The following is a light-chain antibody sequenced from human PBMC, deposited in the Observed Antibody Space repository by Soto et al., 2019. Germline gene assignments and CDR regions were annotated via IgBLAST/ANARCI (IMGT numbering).Light chain of an antibody. V-gene: IGLV4-69*01. CDR2: LNSDGSH. J-gene: IGLJ3*02. CDR3: LTWGTGLLL. Sequence: QLVLTQSPSASASLGASVKLTCALSRGHSSYAIACHQQQPEKGPRALMKLNSDGSHTRGDGIPDRFSGSSSGADRYLTISILQSEDESDYYCLTWGTGLLLFGGRTQVTV. CDR1: RGHSSYA.